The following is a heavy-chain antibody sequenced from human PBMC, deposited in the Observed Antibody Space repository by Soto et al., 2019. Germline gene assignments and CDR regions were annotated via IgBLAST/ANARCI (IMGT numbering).Heavy chain of an antibody. CDR2: IWYDGSNK. D-gene: IGHD4-17*01. CDR1: GFTFSSYG. CDR3: ARDQYAYGDYVIGDAFDI. V-gene: IGHV3-33*01. J-gene: IGHJ3*02. Sequence: QVQLVESGGGVVQPGRSLRLSCAASGFTFSSYGMHWVRQAPGKGLEWVAVIWYDGSNKYYADSVKGRFTISRDNSKNTLYLQMNSLRAEDTAVYYCARDQYAYGDYVIGDAFDIWGQGTMVTVSS.